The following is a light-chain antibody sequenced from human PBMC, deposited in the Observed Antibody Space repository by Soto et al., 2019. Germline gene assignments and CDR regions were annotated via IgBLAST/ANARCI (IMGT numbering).Light chain of an antibody. J-gene: IGKJ5*01. CDR2: GTS. V-gene: IGKV3-15*01. CDR3: QPFTNWAPIT. CDR1: QSVSIH. Sequence: EIVPNQDPSTLSVDPALRSTLSCMASQSVSIHLAWYQQKPGQAPRLLIYGTSTRATGIPARFSGSGPGTEFTLTISCLQSEDSRVYCCQPFTNWAPITSAQGTRLEIK.